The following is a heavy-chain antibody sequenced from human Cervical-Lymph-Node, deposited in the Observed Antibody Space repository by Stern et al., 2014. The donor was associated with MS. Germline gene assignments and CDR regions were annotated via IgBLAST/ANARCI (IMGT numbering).Heavy chain of an antibody. CDR2: IYPGDSDT. J-gene: IGHJ4*02. V-gene: IGHV5-51*01. Sequence: VQLVQSGAEVKKPGESLKIPCKGSGYTFSNSWIGWVRQMPGRGLEWMGIIYPGDSDTRYSPSFQGQITISADKSISTAYLQWNSLKASDTAIFYCARGSAGAGAFFDYWGQGTLVTVSS. CDR1: GYTFSNSW. D-gene: IGHD2-8*02. CDR3: ARGSAGAGAFFDY.